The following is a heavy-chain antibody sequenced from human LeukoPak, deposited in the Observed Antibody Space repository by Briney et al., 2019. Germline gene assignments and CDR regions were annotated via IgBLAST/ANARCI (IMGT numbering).Heavy chain of an antibody. V-gene: IGHV1-2*02. J-gene: IGHJ4*02. CDR1: GYTFTGYY. CDR2: INTNSGGT. CDR3: ARAYCSGGSCKGTYGYYFDY. D-gene: IGHD2-15*01. Sequence: ASVKVSCKASGYTFTGYYMHWVRQAPGQGLEWMGWINTNSGGTNYAQKFQGRVTMTRDTSISTAYMELSRLRSDDTAVYYCARAYCSGGSCKGTYGYYFDYWGQGTLVTVSS.